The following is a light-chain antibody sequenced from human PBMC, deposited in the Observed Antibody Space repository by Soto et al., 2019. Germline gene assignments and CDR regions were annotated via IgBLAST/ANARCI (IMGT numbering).Light chain of an antibody. Sequence: DIVMTRSPLSLPVTPGEPASISCRSSQSLIHSNGYNYLAWFLQKAGQSPQLLIYLGSSRAAGVPDRFSGSGSGTDFTLQISRVEAEDVGVYYCMQLLQTPLTFGGGTKVDIK. CDR2: LGS. J-gene: IGKJ4*01. CDR3: MQLLQTPLT. CDR1: QSLIHSNGYNY. V-gene: IGKV2-28*01.